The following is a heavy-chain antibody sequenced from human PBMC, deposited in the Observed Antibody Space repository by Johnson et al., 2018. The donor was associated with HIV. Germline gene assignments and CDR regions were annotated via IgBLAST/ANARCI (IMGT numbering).Heavy chain of an antibody. CDR1: GFTFNSYD. J-gene: IGHJ3*02. D-gene: IGHD3-22*01. CDR2: IGTAGDT. V-gene: IGHV3-13*01. CDR3: TRSKPRYYDVGPRGAFDI. Sequence: VQLVESGGGLVQPGRSLRLSCAASGFTFNSYDMHWVRQPTGKGLEWVSGIGTAGDTNYSGSVKGRFTISRENAKNSLYLQMNSLGAGDTAVYYCTRSKPRYYDVGPRGAFDIWGQGTVVAVSS.